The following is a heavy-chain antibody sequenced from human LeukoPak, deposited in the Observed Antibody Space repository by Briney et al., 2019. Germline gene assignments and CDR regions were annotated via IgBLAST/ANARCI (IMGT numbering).Heavy chain of an antibody. CDR3: AGADCTSTSCYAWRDAFDI. D-gene: IGHD2-2*01. CDR2: IYYSGST. V-gene: IGHV4-59*01. CDR1: GGSISSYY. J-gene: IGHJ3*02. Sequence: SETLSLTCTVSGGSISSYYWSWIRQPPGKGLEWIGYIYYSGSTNYNPSLKSRVTISVDMSKNQFSLKLSSVTAADTAVFFCAGADCTSTSCYAWRDAFDIWGQGTMVTVST.